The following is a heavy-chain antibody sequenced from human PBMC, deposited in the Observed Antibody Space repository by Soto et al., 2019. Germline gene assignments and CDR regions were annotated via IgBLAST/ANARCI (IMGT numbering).Heavy chain of an antibody. J-gene: IGHJ4*02. V-gene: IGHV1-18*01. CDR3: ARDAPMYYYGSGSYYKTPFDY. CDR1: DYTFTSYG. D-gene: IGHD3-10*01. CDR2: ISAYNGNT. Sequence: ASVKVSCKASDYTFTSYGISWVRQAPGQGLEWMGWISAYNGNTNYAQKLQGRVTMTTDTSTSTAYMELRSLRSDDTAVYYCARDAPMYYYGSGSYYKTPFDYWGQGTLVTVSS.